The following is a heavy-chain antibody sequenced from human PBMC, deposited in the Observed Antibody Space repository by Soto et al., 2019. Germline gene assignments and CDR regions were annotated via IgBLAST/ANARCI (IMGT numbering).Heavy chain of an antibody. J-gene: IGHJ4*02. CDR3: SIAGSDHGNLCIRYYHSLDV. V-gene: IGHV3-53*03. D-gene: IGHD4-17*01. CDR2: IYRGGNT. CDR1: GVSFSGDY. Sequence: LTLTCAAYGVSFSGDYMSWIRQPPGKXLEWVSVIYRGGNTYYGDSIKGRFTISGDTSNNTIYLHMTSLRADDTAVYYCSIAGSDHGNLCIRYYHSLDVWGQGTLVTVSS.